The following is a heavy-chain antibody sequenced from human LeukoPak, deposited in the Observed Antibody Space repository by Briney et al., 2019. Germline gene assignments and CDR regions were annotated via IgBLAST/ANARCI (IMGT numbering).Heavy chain of an antibody. D-gene: IGHD5-12*01. CDR1: GFTFSSYS. CDR2: VSRRSSFI. V-gene: IGHV3-21*01. J-gene: IGHJ4*02. CDR3: ARVSDAYDYFFDY. Sequence: TGGSLRLSCAASGFTFSSYSMNWVRQAPGEGLEWVSSVSRRSSFIFYADSVQGRFTISRDDAKDSLFLQLNSLRAEDTAVYYCARVSDAYDYFFDYWGQGTLVTVSS.